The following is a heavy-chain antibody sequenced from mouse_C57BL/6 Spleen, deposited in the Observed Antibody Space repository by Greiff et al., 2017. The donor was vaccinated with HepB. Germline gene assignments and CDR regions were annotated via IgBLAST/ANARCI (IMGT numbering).Heavy chain of an antibody. V-gene: IGHV5-17*01. J-gene: IGHJ2*01. CDR1: GFTFSDYG. D-gene: IGHD1-1*01. CDR2: ISSGSSTI. CDR3: ARNIYYYGSSYDYFDY. Sequence: EVQVVESGGGLVKPGGSLKLSCAASGFTFSDYGMHWVRQAPEKGLEWVAYISSGSSTIYYADTVKGRFTISRDNAKNTLFLQMTSLRSEDTAMYYCARNIYYYGSSYDYFDYWGQGTTLTVSS.